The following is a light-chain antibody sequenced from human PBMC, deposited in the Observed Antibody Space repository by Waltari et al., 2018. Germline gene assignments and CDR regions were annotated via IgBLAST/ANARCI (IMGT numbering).Light chain of an antibody. CDR3: QQLNSYPIT. CDR1: QGISSN. Sequence: IQLTQSPSSLSASVGDRVTITCRASQGISSNLAWYQQKPGKAPKLLISAASTLQSGVPLRFSGSGSGTDVTLTISSLQPEDFATYYCQQLNSYPITFGQGTRLEIK. J-gene: IGKJ5*01. CDR2: AAS. V-gene: IGKV1-9*01.